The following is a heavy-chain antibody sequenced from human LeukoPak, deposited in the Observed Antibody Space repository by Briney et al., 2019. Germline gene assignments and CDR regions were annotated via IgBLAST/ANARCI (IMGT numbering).Heavy chain of an antibody. D-gene: IGHD3-10*01. V-gene: IGHV3-15*04. CDR3: TTYGSGRKFDY. CDR2: IESKTDGGTT. CDR1: GFSFCDAW. Sequence: GGSHRLSCAASGFSFCDAWMSWVRQIPGKGLEWVGRIESKTDGGTTDYAAPVKGRFTISRDDSTNTLYLQMNSLKSEDTAVYYCTTYGSGRKFDYWGRGILVTVSS. J-gene: IGHJ4*02.